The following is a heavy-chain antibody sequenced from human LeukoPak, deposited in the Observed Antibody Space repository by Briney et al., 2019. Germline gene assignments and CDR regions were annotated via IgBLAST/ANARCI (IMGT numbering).Heavy chain of an antibody. D-gene: IGHD1-1*01. CDR1: GYTFTSYD. Sequence: ASVKVSCKASGYTFTSYDINWVRQATGQGLEWMGWMNPNSGNTGYAQKFQGRVTMTRNTSISTAYMELSSLRSEDTAVYYCARMMYNWNDNYYYGMDVWGQGTTVTVSS. J-gene: IGHJ6*02. V-gene: IGHV1-8*01. CDR3: ARMMYNWNDNYYYGMDV. CDR2: MNPNSGNT.